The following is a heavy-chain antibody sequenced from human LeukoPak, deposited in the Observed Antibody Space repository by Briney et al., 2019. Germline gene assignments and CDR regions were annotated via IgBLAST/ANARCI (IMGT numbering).Heavy chain of an antibody. D-gene: IGHD4-17*01. Sequence: GGSLRLSCTASGFTFGDYAMSWVRQAQGKGLEWVGFIRSTPYGATREYAASVRGRFTISRDDSKRIAYLQMNSLRTEDTAVYYCSRPRYDYGDYDVGYWGQGSLVTVSS. J-gene: IGHJ4*02. CDR2: IRSTPYGATR. CDR3: SRPRYDYGDYDVGY. CDR1: GFTFGDYA. V-gene: IGHV3-49*04.